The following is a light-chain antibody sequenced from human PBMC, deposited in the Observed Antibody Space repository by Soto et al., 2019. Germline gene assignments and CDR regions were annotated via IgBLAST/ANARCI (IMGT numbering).Light chain of an antibody. Sequence: QSVLTQPPSASGTPGQRVTISCSGSSSNIGSNYLYWYQQFTGAAPKLLIYRNNQRPSGVPDRFSGSKSGTSASLAISGLQAEDEGDYYCSSYTSSSSLAIFGGGTKVTVL. CDR2: RNN. CDR1: SSNIGSNY. CDR3: SSYTSSSSLAI. J-gene: IGLJ2*01. V-gene: IGLV1-47*01.